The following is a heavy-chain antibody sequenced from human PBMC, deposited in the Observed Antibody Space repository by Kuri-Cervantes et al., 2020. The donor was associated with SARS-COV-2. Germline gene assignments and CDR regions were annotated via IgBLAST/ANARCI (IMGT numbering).Heavy chain of an antibody. CDR3: ARDLYGVLYYFDY. V-gene: IGHV3-23*01. CDR2: INNIGNTT. CDR1: GFTFSSYA. J-gene: IGHJ4*02. D-gene: IGHD4-17*01. Sequence: GESLKISCAASGFTFSSYAMNWVRQAPGKGLEWVSSINNIGNTTYYADSVKGRFTISRDNSRNTLYLQMNSLRAEDTAVYYCARDLYGVLYYFDYWGQGTLVTVSS.